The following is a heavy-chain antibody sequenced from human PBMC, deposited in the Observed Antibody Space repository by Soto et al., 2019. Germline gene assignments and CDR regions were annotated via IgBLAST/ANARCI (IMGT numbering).Heavy chain of an antibody. V-gene: IGHV4-30-4*01. D-gene: IGHD3-10*01. CDR2: IYYSGST. Sequence: PSETLSLTCTVSGGSISSGDYYWSWIRQPPGKGLEWIGYIYYSGSTYYNPSLKSRVTISVDTSKNQFSLKLSSVTAADTAVYYCARDRITMVRGVNQYGIDVWGQGTTVTVS. J-gene: IGHJ6*02. CDR1: GGSISSGDYY. CDR3: ARDRITMVRGVNQYGIDV.